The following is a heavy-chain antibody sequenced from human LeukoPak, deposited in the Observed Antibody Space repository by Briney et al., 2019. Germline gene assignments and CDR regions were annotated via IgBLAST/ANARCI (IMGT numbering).Heavy chain of an antibody. V-gene: IGHV4-4*07. CDR3: ARDENRITIFGVVISVWFDP. J-gene: IGHJ5*02. D-gene: IGHD3-3*01. Sequence: TSETLSLTCSVSGGSISSYYWNWIRQPAGKGLEWMGRISPSGSTNYSPSLKSRVTMSLATSKNQVSLRLTSVTAADAAIYYCARDENRITIFGVVISVWFDPWGPGTLVTVSS. CDR1: GGSISSYY. CDR2: ISPSGST.